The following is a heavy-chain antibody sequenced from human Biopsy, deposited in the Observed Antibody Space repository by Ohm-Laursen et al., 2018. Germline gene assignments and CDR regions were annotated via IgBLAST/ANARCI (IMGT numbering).Heavy chain of an antibody. J-gene: IGHJ4*02. Sequence: SLRLSCAASGFTFSDYDMSWIRQAPGKGLEWVLYITSGGSTTDYADSVKGRFTISRDNAKSSLFLQMNSLRAEDTAVYYCAADINVWNVNYWGQGTQVTVSS. CDR1: GFTFSDYD. CDR2: ITSGGSTT. D-gene: IGHD1-1*01. CDR3: AADINVWNVNY. V-gene: IGHV3-11*01.